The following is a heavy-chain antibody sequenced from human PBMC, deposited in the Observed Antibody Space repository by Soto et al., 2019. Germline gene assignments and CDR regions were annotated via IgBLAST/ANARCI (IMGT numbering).Heavy chain of an antibody. V-gene: IGHV4-4*02. D-gene: IGHD3-9*01. Sequence: QVQLQESGPGLVTPSGTLSLTCAVSGGSISSSHWWTWVRQSPGKGLEYIGEISHSGTSNSNPSLTSRVTLSGDKSKNHFSLTLTSVTAADTAVYYCARVVITITRGAFDAWGQGTLVIVSS. CDR1: GGSISSSHW. J-gene: IGHJ3*01. CDR2: ISHSGTS. CDR3: ARVVITITRGAFDA.